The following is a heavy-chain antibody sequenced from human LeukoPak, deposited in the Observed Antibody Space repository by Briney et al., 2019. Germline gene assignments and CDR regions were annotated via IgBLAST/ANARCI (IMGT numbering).Heavy chain of an antibody. V-gene: IGHV4-38-2*02. CDR1: DYSINSGYY. J-gene: IGHJ3*02. CDR3: ARQVATKGEWAFDI. D-gene: IGHD5-12*01. CDR2: IYQSGDT. Sequence: SETLSLTCSVSDYSINSGYYWGWIRQPPGKGLEWIASIYQSGDTYYTPSVKSRVTISVDTSKSQFSLELNSVIAADTAVYYCARQVATKGEWAFDIWGQETLVTVSS.